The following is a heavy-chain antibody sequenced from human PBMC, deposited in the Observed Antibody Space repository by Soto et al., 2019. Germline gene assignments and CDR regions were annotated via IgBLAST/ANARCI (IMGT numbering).Heavy chain of an antibody. V-gene: IGHV4-34*01. CDR2: INYSGNT. D-gene: IGHD1-1*01. J-gene: IGHJ6*02. CDR1: GESLSGYY. Sequence: QVQIQQWGAGLLKPSETLSLTCAVYGESLSGYYGNWIRQSPGKGLEWIGEINYSGNTNYNPSLKTRVTISIDPSKKQFSLKLSSVPAAGTAVYYCARTRNLDGWGQGTTVIVSS. CDR3: ARTRNLDG.